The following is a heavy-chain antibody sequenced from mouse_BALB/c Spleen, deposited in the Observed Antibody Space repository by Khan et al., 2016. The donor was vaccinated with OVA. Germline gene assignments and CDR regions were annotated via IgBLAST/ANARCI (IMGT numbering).Heavy chain of an antibody. CDR2: INTYTGEP. CDR1: GYTFTTYG. CDR3: ARVGYSGTMDY. V-gene: IGHV9-1*02. J-gene: IGHJ4*01. Sequence: NKGGQDGPELKKPGVTVKISCKASGYTFTTYGMNWVKQAPGKGLKWMGWINTYTGEPTYVDDFKGRFAFSLETSASTAYLQINNLKNEDMATYFCARVGYSGTMDYWGQGTSVTVSS. D-gene: IGHD2-14*01.